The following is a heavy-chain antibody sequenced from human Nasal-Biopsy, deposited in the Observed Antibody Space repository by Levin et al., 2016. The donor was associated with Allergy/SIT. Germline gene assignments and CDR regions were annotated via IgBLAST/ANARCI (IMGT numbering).Heavy chain of an antibody. CDR1: GFSFRSQG. CDR2: IPDDGNNN. D-gene: IGHD3-16*01. CDR3: VKDCGLGGSRDY. Sequence: GSLRLSCAASGFSFRSQGMHWVRQTPGKGLEWVTFIPDDGNNNYYADSVKGRFTISRDNSKNTLYLQMNSLRAEDTAVYYCVKDCGLGGSRDYWGQGTLVTVSS. J-gene: IGHJ4*02. V-gene: IGHV3-30*02.